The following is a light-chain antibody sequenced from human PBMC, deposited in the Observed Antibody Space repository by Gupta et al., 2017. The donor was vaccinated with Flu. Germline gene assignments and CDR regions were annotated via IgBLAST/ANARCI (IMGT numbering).Light chain of an antibody. CDR1: SSNIGRKT. Sequence: QSVLTQPPSASGTPGQRVTISCSVSSSNIGRKTVSWYQQVPGTAPKLLIYTNNQRPSGVPDRFSGSKSGTSASLAISDLQSEDEADYYCAAWDDSLSGRVFGGGTKLTVL. J-gene: IGLJ3*02. CDR2: TNN. V-gene: IGLV1-44*01. CDR3: AAWDDSLSGRV.